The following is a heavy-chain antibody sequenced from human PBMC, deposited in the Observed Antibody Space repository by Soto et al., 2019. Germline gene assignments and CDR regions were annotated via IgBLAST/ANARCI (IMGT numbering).Heavy chain of an antibody. J-gene: IGHJ6*02. D-gene: IGHD5-18*01. CDR1: GYTFTTYG. V-gene: IGHV1-18*01. CDR3: ARDGFYAGLGRYSYGYSLPRYYGMDV. Sequence: QVQLVQSGAEVKKPGASVKVSCKASGYTFTTYGISWVRQAPGQGLEWMGWISSYNDNTNYAQKLQGRVTMTTDTSTSTAYMELRSLRSDDTAVYYCARDGFYAGLGRYSYGYSLPRYYGMDVWGQGTTVTVSS. CDR2: ISSYNDNT.